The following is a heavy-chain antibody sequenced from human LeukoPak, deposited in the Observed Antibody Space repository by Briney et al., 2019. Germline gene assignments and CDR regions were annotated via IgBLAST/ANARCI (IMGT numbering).Heavy chain of an antibody. CDR2: IYTSGST. CDR1: GGSIISYY. J-gene: IGHJ4*02. CDR3: ARSFISVAGTFDS. Sequence: SETLCLTCTVSGGSIISYYWSWIRQPAGKGLEWIGRIYTSGSTNYNPSLKSRVTMSVDTSKNQFSLRLSSVTAADTAVYYCARSFISVAGTFDSWGQGTLVTVSS. V-gene: IGHV4-4*07. D-gene: IGHD6-19*01.